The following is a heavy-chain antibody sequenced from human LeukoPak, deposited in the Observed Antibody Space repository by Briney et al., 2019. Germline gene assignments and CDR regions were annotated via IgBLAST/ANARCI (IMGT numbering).Heavy chain of an antibody. CDR1: GFTFSSYE. Sequence: PGGSLRLSCAASGFTFSSYEMNWVRQAPGKGLEWVSYISSSGSTIYYADSVKGRFTISRDNAKNSLYLQMNSLRAEDTAVYYCARDVRRYDILTGYLSAFDIWGQGTMVTVSS. D-gene: IGHD3-9*01. V-gene: IGHV3-48*03. J-gene: IGHJ3*02. CDR3: ARDVRRYDILTGYLSAFDI. CDR2: ISSSGSTI.